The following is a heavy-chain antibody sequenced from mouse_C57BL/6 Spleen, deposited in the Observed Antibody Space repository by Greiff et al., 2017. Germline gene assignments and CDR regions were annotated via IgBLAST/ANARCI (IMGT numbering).Heavy chain of an antibody. V-gene: IGHV1-82*01. J-gene: IGHJ3*01. Sequence: QVQLKESGPELVKPGASVKISCKASGYAFSSSWMNWVKQRPGKGLEWIGRIYPGDGDTNYNGKFKGKATLTADKSSSTAYMQLSSLTSEDSAVYFCAREGTTYYDYDGCADWGQGTLVTVSA. CDR1: GYAFSSSW. CDR2: IYPGDGDT. D-gene: IGHD2-4*01. CDR3: AREGTTYYDYDGCAD.